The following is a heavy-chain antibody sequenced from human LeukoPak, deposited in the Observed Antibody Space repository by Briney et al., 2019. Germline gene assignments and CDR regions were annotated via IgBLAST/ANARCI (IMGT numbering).Heavy chain of an antibody. D-gene: IGHD6-19*01. J-gene: IGHJ5*02. CDR1: GGSISSGGYY. CDR3: ARDPIRSSGWST. Sequence: SETLSLTCTVSGGSISSGGYYWSWIRQHPGKGLEWIGYFYYSGSTYYNPSLKSRVTISVDTSKNQFSLKLSSATAADTAVYYCARDPIRSSGWSTWGQGTLVTVSS. V-gene: IGHV4-31*03. CDR2: FYYSGST.